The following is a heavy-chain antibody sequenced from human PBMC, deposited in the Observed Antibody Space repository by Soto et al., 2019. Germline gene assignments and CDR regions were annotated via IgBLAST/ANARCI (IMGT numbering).Heavy chain of an antibody. CDR1: GASISSGGYY. CDR2: IYYSGST. D-gene: IGHD6-19*01. Sequence: QVQLQESGPGLVKPSQTLSLTCTVSGASISSGGYYWNWIRQHPGKGLVWIGYIYYSGSTYYNPSLNSRVTISVDTSKNEFSLKLSSVTAADTAVYYCARDGRGRGIAVAGRFWYFDLWGRGTLVTVSS. J-gene: IGHJ2*01. CDR3: ARDGRGRGIAVAGRFWYFDL. V-gene: IGHV4-31*03.